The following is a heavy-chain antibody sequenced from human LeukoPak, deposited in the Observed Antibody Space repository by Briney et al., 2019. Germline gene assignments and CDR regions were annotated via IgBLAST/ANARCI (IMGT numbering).Heavy chain of an antibody. CDR3: ARGVEPLAANTLAY. Sequence: AGGSLGLSCAACGFTVITNDMTWVRQAPGKGLEWVSVLYSDGNTKYADSVQGRFTISRDNSKNTLYLEMNSLSPDDTAVYYCARGVEPLAANTLAYWGQGTLVTVSS. CDR2: LYSDGNT. V-gene: IGHV3-53*01. J-gene: IGHJ4*02. D-gene: IGHD1-14*01. CDR1: GFTVITND.